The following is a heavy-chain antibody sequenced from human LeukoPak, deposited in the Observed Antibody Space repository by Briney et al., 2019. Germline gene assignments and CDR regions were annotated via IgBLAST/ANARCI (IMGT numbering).Heavy chain of an antibody. CDR2: IIPIFGTA. J-gene: IGHJ3*02. V-gene: IGHV1-69*05. Sequence: SVKVPCKASGGTFSSYAISWVRQAPGQGLEWMGGIIPIFGTANYAQKFQGRVTITTDESTSTAYMELSSLRSEDTAVYYCARERSKVGASPGAFDIWGQGTMVTVSS. D-gene: IGHD1-26*01. CDR1: GGTFSSYA. CDR3: ARERSKVGASPGAFDI.